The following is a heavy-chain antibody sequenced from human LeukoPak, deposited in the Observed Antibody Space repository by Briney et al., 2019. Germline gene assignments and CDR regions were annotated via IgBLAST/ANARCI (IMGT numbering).Heavy chain of an antibody. CDR2: ISWNSGSI. V-gene: IGHV3-9*01. D-gene: IGHD3-16*02. J-gene: IGHJ4*02. CDR1: GFTFDDYA. CDR3: AKDHDYGGSYHDHYYFDY. Sequence: GGSLRLSCAASGFTFDDYAMHWVRQAPGKGLEWVSGISWNSGSIGYADSVKGRFTISRDNSRNTLYLQMNSLRAEDTAVYYCAKDHDYGGSYHDHYYFDYWGQGTLVTVSS.